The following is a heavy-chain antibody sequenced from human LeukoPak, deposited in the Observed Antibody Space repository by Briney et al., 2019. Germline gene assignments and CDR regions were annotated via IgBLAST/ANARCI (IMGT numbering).Heavy chain of an antibody. CDR3: ARVSSLWAFDY. V-gene: IGHV3-74*01. J-gene: IGHJ4*02. CDR2: IRPDGSTT. Sequence: PGGSLRLSCAASGFTFSTYWMHWVRQIPGEGLVWVSRIRPDGSTTAYADSVRGRFTISRDNARNTLYSQLTKLGAEDTAIYYCARVSSLWAFDYWGQGTLVTVSS. CDR1: GFTFSTYW. D-gene: IGHD2-21*01.